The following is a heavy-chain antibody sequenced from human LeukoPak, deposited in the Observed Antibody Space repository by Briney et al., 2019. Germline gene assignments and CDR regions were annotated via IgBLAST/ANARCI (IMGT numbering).Heavy chain of an antibody. Sequence: GGSLRLSCAASGFTVSSNYMSWVRQAPGKGLEWVSVLYSGAITYYADSVKGRFTISRDNSKNTLYLQMNSLRAEDTAVYYCARVRKMTYYYESSGYYPGAFDIWGQGTMVTVSS. CDR1: GFTVSSNY. J-gene: IGHJ3*02. V-gene: IGHV3-66*02. CDR2: LYSGAIT. D-gene: IGHD3-22*01. CDR3: ARVRKMTYYYESSGYYPGAFDI.